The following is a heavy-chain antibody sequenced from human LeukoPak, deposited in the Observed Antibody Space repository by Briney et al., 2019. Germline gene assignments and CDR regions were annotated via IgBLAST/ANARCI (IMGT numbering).Heavy chain of an antibody. J-gene: IGHJ4*02. Sequence: EASVKVSCKASGYTFTSYDINWVRQATGQGLEWMGWMNPNSGNTGYAQKFQGRVTMTRDTSTSTVYMELSSLRSEDTAVYYCACGSRPSGWRTGAFDYWGQGTLVTVSS. CDR2: MNPNSGNT. V-gene: IGHV1-8*01. D-gene: IGHD6-19*01. CDR3: ACGSRPSGWRTGAFDY. CDR1: GYTFTSYD.